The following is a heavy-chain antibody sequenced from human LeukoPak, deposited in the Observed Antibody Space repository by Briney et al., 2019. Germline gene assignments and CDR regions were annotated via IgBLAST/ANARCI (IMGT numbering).Heavy chain of an antibody. J-gene: IGHJ4*02. CDR2: IYPRDSDT. D-gene: IGHD3-10*01. V-gene: IGHV5-51*01. Sequence: GESLKISCKGSGYTFTNYWIGWVRQMPGIGLEWMGNIYPRDSDTRYSPSFQGQVTISVDKSITTAYLHWSSLKASDTAMYYCAIMGSGSDYDDYWGQGTLVTVFS. CDR1: GYTFTNYW. CDR3: AIMGSGSDYDDY.